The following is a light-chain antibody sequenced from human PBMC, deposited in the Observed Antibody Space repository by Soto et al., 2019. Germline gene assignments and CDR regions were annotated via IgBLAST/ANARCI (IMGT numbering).Light chain of an antibody. J-gene: IGLJ2*01. V-gene: IGLV4-69*01. CDR2: LNSDGSH. Sequence: QSVLTQPPSASASLGAWVKLTCTLSSGHSSYAIAWHQQQPEKAPRYLMELNSDGSHSKGDGNPDFFSGSSSGAERYLTISRHPSEDEADYYRHTCGTVIVVFGGGTKLTVL. CDR1: SGHSSYA. CDR3: HTCGTVIVV.